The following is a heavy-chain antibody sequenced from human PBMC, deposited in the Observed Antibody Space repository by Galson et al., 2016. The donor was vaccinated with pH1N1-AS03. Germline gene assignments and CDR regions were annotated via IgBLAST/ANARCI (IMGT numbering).Heavy chain of an antibody. CDR2: INHDGGEK. CDR3: ARMQWLLPQYYFNC. D-gene: IGHD6-19*01. CDR1: GFTFSTYW. V-gene: IGHV3-7*03. Sequence: SLRLSCAASGFTFSTYWMMWVRQAPGKGLEWVANINHDGGEKYYVDSVKGRLTTSRDNAKNSLFLQMDSLRAEDTAVYFCARMQWLLPQYYFNCWGQGTLVTVSS. J-gene: IGHJ4*02.